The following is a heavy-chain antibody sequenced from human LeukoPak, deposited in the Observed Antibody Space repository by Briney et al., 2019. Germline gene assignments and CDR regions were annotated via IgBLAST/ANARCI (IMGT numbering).Heavy chain of an antibody. CDR3: AKELAYDLWSGYYIGNAFDT. CDR1: GFTFSSYG. D-gene: IGHD3-3*01. Sequence: PGGSLRLSCAASGFTFSSYGMHWVRQAPGKGLEWVAVIWYDGSNKYYADSVKGRFTISRDNSKNTLYLQMNSLRAEDTAVYYCAKELAYDLWSGYYIGNAFDTWGQGTMVTVSS. CDR2: IWYDGSNK. V-gene: IGHV3-33*06. J-gene: IGHJ3*02.